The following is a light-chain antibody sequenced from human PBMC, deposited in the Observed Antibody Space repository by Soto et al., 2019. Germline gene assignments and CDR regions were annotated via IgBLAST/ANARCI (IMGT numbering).Light chain of an antibody. CDR1: SGDIGDYNY. J-gene: IGLJ1*01. Sequence: QSALTPPASVSGSPGQSITISRAGTSGDIGDYNYVSWYQQHPGKVPKVIIYDVSNRPSGVSYRFSGTKSGNTASLTVSGLQAEDEADYYCCSYTRSGTLICGTGTKVTVL. CDR3: CSYTRSGTLI. CDR2: DVS. V-gene: IGLV2-14*01.